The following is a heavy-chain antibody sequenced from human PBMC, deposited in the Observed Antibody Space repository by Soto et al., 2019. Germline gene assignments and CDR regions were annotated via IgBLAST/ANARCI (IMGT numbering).Heavy chain of an antibody. CDR3: AKDALVRGGISAFDY. D-gene: IGHD2-15*01. V-gene: IGHV3-23*01. CDR1: GFTFDNYV. CDR2: ISRSGDTS. J-gene: IGHJ4*02. Sequence: GGSLTLSCAASGFTFDNYVMTWVRQAAGKGLEWVSAISRSGDTSYYADSAKGRFTISRDNSKSRLYLEMSSRRAEDTARYWCAKDALVRGGISAFDYWGQGILVTVSS.